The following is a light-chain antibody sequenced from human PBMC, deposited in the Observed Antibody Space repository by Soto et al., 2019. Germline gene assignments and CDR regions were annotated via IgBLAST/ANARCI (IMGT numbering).Light chain of an antibody. CDR3: TSYTSSITYV. V-gene: IGLV2-14*01. J-gene: IGLJ1*01. CDR1: SSDVGGYNY. CDR2: DVS. Sequence: QSALTQPASVSGSPGQSITISCTGTSSDVGGYNYVPWYQQHPGKAPKLMIYDVSNRPSGVSSRFSGSKSGNTASLTISGLQAEDEADYYCTSYTSSITYVFGTGTKLTVL.